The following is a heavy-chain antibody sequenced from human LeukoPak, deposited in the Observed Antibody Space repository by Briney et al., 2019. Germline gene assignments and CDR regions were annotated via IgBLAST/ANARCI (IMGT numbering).Heavy chain of an antibody. Sequence: GGCLRLSCAASVFTFSNYSMQWVRQAPRKGLEWVVVISYDGNSKYYEDSAKGRFTISRDNSKNTLYLQMNSLRAEDTAVYYCARVWAYYDFWSAYLDYWGQGTLVTVSS. V-gene: IGHV3-30*04. D-gene: IGHD3-3*01. CDR3: ARVWAYYDFWSAYLDY. CDR2: ISYDGNSK. CDR1: VFTFSNYS. J-gene: IGHJ4*02.